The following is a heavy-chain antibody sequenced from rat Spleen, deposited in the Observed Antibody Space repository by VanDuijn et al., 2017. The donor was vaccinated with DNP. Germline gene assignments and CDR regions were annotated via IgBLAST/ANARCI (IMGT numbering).Heavy chain of an antibody. D-gene: IGHD4-3*01. Sequence: EVQLVESGGGLVQPGNSLKLSCAASGFTFSDYYMAWVRQAPTKGLEWVAYIGSDGYAPYYGDSVKGRFTISRDNAKSTLYLQMNSLRSADMATYYCARPFNSGFAYWGQGTLVTVSS. CDR3: ARPFNSGFAY. CDR2: IGSDGYAP. J-gene: IGHJ3*01. CDR1: GFTFSDYY. V-gene: IGHV5-22*01.